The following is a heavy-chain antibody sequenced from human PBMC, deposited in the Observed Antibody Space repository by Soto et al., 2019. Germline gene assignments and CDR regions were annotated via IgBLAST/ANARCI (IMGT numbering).Heavy chain of an antibody. Sequence: SETLSLTCTVSGGSISSYYWSWIRQPPGKGLEWIGYIYYSGSTNYNPSLKSRVTISVDTSKNQFSLKLSSVTAADTAVYYCARERAAAGIKYYGMDVWGQGTTVTVS. V-gene: IGHV4-59*01. J-gene: IGHJ6*02. CDR1: GGSISSYY. CDR2: IYYSGST. D-gene: IGHD6-13*01. CDR3: ARERAAAGIKYYGMDV.